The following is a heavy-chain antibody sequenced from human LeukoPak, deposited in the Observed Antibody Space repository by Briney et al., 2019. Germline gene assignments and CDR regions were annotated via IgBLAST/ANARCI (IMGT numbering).Heavy chain of an antibody. CDR1: GYTFTNYG. J-gene: IGHJ6*03. CDR3: ARDGGDYYYMDV. CDR2: ISAYSGNT. D-gene: IGHD2-21*01. V-gene: IGHV1-18*01. Sequence: ASVKVSCNASGYTFTNYGITWVRQAPGQGLEWMGWISAYSGNTNYAQKLQGRVTMTTDTPTRTAYMELRSLRSDDTAVYYCARDGGDYYYMDVWGKGTTVTISS.